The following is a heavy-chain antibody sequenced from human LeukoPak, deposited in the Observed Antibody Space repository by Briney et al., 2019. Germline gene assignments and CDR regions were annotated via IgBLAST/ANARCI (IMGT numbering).Heavy chain of an antibody. CDR1: GGSFSGYY. J-gene: IGHJ4*02. V-gene: IGHV4-34*01. Sequence: PSETLSLTCAVYGGSFSGYYWSWIRQPPGKGLEWIGEINHSGSTNYNPSLKSRDTISVDTSKNQFSLKLSSVTAADTAVYYCAREVLSGWYDYWGQGTLVTVSS. D-gene: IGHD6-19*01. CDR3: AREVLSGWYDY. CDR2: INHSGST.